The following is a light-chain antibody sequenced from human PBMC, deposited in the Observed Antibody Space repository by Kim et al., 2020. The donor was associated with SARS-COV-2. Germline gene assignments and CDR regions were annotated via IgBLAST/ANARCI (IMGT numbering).Light chain of an antibody. CDR2: AAS. Sequence: DIQMTQSPSSLSASVGDRVTITCRASQSIGSYFNWYQQKPGKAPKLLIYAASSLQSWVPSRFSGSGSGTDFTLTISSLQPEDFATYYCQQSYITPPWTFGQGTKVDIK. V-gene: IGKV1-39*01. CDR1: QSIGSY. J-gene: IGKJ1*01. CDR3: QQSYITPPWT.